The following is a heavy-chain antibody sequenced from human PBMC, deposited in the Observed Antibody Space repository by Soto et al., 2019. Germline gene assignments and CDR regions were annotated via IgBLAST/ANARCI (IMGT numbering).Heavy chain of an antibody. Sequence: ASVKVSYKASGYTFTSYDNNWVRQATGQGLEWMGWMNPNSGNTGYAQKFQGRVTMTRITSISTAISTAYLELSSLRSEDTAVYYCARGRVRGSEHYYGMDVWGQGTTVTVSS. V-gene: IGHV1-8*01. CDR1: GYTFTSYD. J-gene: IGHJ6*02. D-gene: IGHD3-3*01. CDR3: ARGRVRGSEHYYGMDV. CDR2: MNPNSGNT.